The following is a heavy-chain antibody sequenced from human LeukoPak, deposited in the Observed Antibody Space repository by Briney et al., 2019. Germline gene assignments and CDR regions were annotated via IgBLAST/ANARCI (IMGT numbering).Heavy chain of an antibody. V-gene: IGHV4-30-2*01. CDR3: ARGHSGDAFDI. J-gene: IGHJ3*02. CDR1: GGSISSGGYY. Sequence: SETLSLTCTVSGGSISSGGYYWSWIRQPPGKGLEWIGYIYHSGSTYYNPSLKSRVTISVDRSKNQFSLKLSSVTAADTAVYYCARGHSGDAFDIWGQGTMVTVSS. CDR2: IYHSGST. D-gene: IGHD3-10*01.